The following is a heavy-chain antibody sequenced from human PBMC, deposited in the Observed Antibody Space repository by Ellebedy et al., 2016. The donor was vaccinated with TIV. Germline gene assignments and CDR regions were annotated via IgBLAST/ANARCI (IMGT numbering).Heavy chain of an antibody. Sequence: GGSLRLSCAASGFTFSSYAMHWVRQAPGKGLEWVAVISYDGSNKYYADSVKGRFTISRDNAKNTLYLQMNSLRAEDTAVYYCVRDFDRDSSGLDHDYWGQGTLVTVSS. CDR2: ISYDGSNK. V-gene: IGHV3-30-3*01. J-gene: IGHJ4*02. CDR3: VRDFDRDSSGLDHDY. D-gene: IGHD6-19*01. CDR1: GFTFSSYA.